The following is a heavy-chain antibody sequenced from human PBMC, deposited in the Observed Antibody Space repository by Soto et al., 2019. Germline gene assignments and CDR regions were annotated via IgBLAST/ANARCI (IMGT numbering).Heavy chain of an antibody. CDR1: GYTFTDYF. J-gene: IGHJ5*02. Sequence: ASVKVSCKASGYTFTDYFIHWVRQAPGQGFEWMGWINPKSRGTTYAQKFQGRVTMTRDTSNSTAYMELRGLRSDDTAVYYCARVTLKAGNWFDPWGQGTLVTVS. CDR2: INPKSRGT. V-gene: IGHV1-2*02. CDR3: ARVTLKAGNWFDP.